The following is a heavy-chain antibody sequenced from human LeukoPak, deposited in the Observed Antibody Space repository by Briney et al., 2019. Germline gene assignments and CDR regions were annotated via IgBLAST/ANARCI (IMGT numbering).Heavy chain of an antibody. CDR2: INHDGSVK. V-gene: IGHV3-7*01. J-gene: IGHJ4*02. Sequence: GGSLRLSCAASGFTFRNNGMHRVRQAPGKGLQWVANINHDGSVKNYVGSVKGRFAISRDNAQNSFYLQMNSLETDDTAVYYCAKDSYSKGDYWGQGTLVTVSS. D-gene: IGHD4-4*01. CDR3: AKDSYSKGDY. CDR1: GFTFRNNG.